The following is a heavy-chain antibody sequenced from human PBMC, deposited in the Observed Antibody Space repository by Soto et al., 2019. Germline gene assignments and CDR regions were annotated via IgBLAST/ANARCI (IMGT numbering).Heavy chain of an antibody. CDR3: ARHVGSGSYADWYVDI. CDR2: IYYSGYT. Sequence: XETLSLTCSVSGRSMNSNNYYWGWLRQPPGKGLEWIGSIYYSGYTYYNPSLKSRITTSLDTSKNQVSLKLSSVTAADTAVYYCARHVGSGSYADWYVDIWGRGTLVTVSS. J-gene: IGHJ2*01. CDR1: GRSMNSNNYY. D-gene: IGHD3-10*01. V-gene: IGHV4-39*01.